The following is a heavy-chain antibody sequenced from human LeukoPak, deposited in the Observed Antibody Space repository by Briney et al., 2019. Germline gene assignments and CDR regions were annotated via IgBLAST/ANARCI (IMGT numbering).Heavy chain of an antibody. CDR3: ARDVSCGSTSCYAGGWEPGVGNWFDP. CDR2: IYYSGST. CDR1: GGSISSSSYY. V-gene: IGHV4-39*07. D-gene: IGHD2-2*01. Sequence: SETLSLTCTVSGGSISSSSYYWGWIRQPPGKGLEWIGSIYYSGSTYYNPSLKSRVTISVDTSKNQFSLKLSSVTAADTAVYYCARDVSCGSTSCYAGGWEPGVGNWFDPWGQGTLVTVSS. J-gene: IGHJ5*02.